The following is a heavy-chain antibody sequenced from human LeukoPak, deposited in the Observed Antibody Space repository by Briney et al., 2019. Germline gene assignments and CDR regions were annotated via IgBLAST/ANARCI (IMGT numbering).Heavy chain of an antibody. V-gene: IGHV3-23*01. CDR3: VVTLAVAGLDY. CDR1: GFTFSSYA. Sequence: PGASLRLSCAASGFTFSSYAMSWVRQAPGKGLEWVSAISGSGGSTYCADSVKGRFTISRDNSKNTLYLQMNSLRAEDTAVYYCVVTLAVAGLDYWGQGTLVTVSS. J-gene: IGHJ4*02. CDR2: ISGSGGST. D-gene: IGHD6-19*01.